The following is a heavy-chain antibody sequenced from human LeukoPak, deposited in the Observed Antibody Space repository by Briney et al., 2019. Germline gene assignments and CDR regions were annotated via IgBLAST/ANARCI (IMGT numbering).Heavy chain of an antibody. CDR2: VSPYTGNT. Sequence: ASVKVSCKASGYTFINYAISWGRQAPGQGLEWVGWVSPYTGNTRYEQRLQGRVTMTTDTSTNTAYMELTSLTSDDTAIYYCARTLFTLSLGLADPPTWKTYDYWGQGTLVAVSS. CDR1: GYTFINYA. J-gene: IGHJ4*02. D-gene: IGHD3-3*02. V-gene: IGHV1-18*01. CDR3: ARTLFTLSLGLADPPTWKTYDY.